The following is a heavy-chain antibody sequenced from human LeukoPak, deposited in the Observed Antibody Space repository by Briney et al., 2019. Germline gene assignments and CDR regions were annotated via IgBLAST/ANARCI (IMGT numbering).Heavy chain of an antibody. CDR1: GGSISSSNW. CDR2: IYLSGST. J-gene: IGHJ3*02. Sequence: TLSLTCAVSGGSISSSNWWSWVRQPPGKGLEWIGEIYLSGSTNYNPSLKSRVTISVDKSKNQFSLKLSSVTAADTAVYYCARGATYYDFWSGYLSDAFDIWGQGTMVTVSS. V-gene: IGHV4-4*02. CDR3: ARGATYYDFWSGYLSDAFDI. D-gene: IGHD3-3*01.